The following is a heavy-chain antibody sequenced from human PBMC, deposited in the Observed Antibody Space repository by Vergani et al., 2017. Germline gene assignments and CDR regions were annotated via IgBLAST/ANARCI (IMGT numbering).Heavy chain of an antibody. V-gene: IGHV3-23*04. Sequence: EVQLVESGGGLIQPGGSLRLSCAASGFTVSSNYMSWVRQAPGKGLEWVSAISGSGGSTSYADSVKGRFTISRDNSKNTLYLQMNSLRAEYTAVYYCGKWSGYYKLYYYGMDVWGQGTTVTVSS. CDR3: GKWSGYYKLYYYGMDV. CDR2: ISGSGGST. D-gene: IGHD3-3*01. J-gene: IGHJ6*02. CDR1: GFTVSSNY.